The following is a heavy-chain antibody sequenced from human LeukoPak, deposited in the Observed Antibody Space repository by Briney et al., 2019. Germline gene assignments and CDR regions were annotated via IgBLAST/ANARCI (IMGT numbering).Heavy chain of an antibody. CDR3: ARSPLPYYYGSGSNWFDP. CDR1: GFTFSSYA. J-gene: IGHJ5*02. CDR2: ISGSGGST. Sequence: GGSLRLSCAASGFTFSSYAMSWVRQAPGKGLEWVSAISGSGGSTYYADSVKGRFTISRDNAKNSLYLQMNSLRAEDTAVYYCARSPLPYYYGSGSNWFDPWGQGTLVTVSS. V-gene: IGHV3-23*01. D-gene: IGHD3-10*01.